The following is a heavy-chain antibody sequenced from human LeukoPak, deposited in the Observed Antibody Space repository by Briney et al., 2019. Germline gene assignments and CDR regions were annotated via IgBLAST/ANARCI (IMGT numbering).Heavy chain of an antibody. V-gene: IGHV4-4*07. J-gene: IGHJ6*03. Sequence: PSETLSLTCTVSGGSISSYYWSWIRQPAGKGLEWIGRIYASGTTNYNPSLKSRVTISEDKSKNQFSLKLTSATAADTAVYYCARDSPYYYYYYMDVWGKGTTVTVSS. CDR2: IYASGTT. CDR1: GGSISSYY. CDR3: ARDSPYYYYYYMDV.